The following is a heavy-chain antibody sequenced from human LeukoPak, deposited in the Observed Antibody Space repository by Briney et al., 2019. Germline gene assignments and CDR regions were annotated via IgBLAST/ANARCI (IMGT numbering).Heavy chain of an antibody. CDR1: GYSISSGYY. CDR3: ARVMGWFDP. J-gene: IGHJ5*02. V-gene: IGHV4-38-2*02. CDR2: MFHSGIS. D-gene: IGHD5-24*01. Sequence: SETLSLTCTIAGYSISSGYYWGWIRQPPGKWLEWIGSMFHSGISDYNPSLKSRVTISIDTSNNQFSLKLSSVTAADTAVYYCARVMGWFDPWGQGTLVTVSS.